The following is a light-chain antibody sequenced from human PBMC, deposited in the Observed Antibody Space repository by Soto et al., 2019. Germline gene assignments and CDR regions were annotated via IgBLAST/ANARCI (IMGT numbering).Light chain of an antibody. CDR1: RSVSSS. V-gene: IGKV3-11*01. Sequence: EILLTQSPATLSLSPGERATLSCRASRSVSSSLAWYQQKPGQAPRLLIYDTSNRATGVPARFSGSGSGTDFTLTISSLEPEDFAVYYCQQRYNWPPITFGQGTRLEIK. CDR3: QQRYNWPPIT. CDR2: DTS. J-gene: IGKJ5*01.